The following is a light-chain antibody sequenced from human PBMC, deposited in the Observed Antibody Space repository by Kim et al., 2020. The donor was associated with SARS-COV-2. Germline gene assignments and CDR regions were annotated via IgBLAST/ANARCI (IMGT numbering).Light chain of an antibody. V-gene: IGLV2-11*01. CDR3: CSYAGGYRVV. CDR2: DVS. CDR1: SSDVGGYNY. J-gene: IGLJ2*01. Sequence: QSALTQPRSVSGSPGQSVTISCTGTSSDVGGYNYVSWYQQHPGKAPKLMIYDVSKRPSGVPDRFSGSKSGNTASLTISGLQAEDEADYYCCSYAGGYRVVFGGGTQLAVL.